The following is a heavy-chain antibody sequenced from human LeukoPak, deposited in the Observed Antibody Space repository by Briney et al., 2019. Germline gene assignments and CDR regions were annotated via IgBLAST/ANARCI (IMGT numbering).Heavy chain of an antibody. CDR3: ARAYDILTGLTGYYFDY. Sequence: SSVKVSCKASGGTFSSYAISWVRQAPGQGLEWMGGIIPIFGTANYAQKFQGRVTITADESTSTAYMELSSLRSEDTAVYYCARAYDILTGLTGYYFDYWGQGTLVTVSS. D-gene: IGHD3-9*01. J-gene: IGHJ4*02. CDR2: IIPIFGTA. V-gene: IGHV1-69*01. CDR1: GGTFSSYA.